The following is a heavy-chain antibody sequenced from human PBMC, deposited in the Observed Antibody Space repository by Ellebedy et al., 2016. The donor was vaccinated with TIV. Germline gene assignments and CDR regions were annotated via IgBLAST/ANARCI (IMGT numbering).Heavy chain of an antibody. V-gene: IGHV4-39*01. CDR3: ARPLGGYGDYGNVFDV. CDR2: IYHSGTT. CDR1: GDSISTNSNY. D-gene: IGHD4-17*01. Sequence: MPSETLSLTCIVSGDSISTNSNYWVWIRQSPGKGLEWIGHIYHSGTTHYNPSLKSRVTMSVDTSKNQFSLKVTSVTAAETAVYYCARPLGGYGDYGNVFDVWGQGTKVTVSS. J-gene: IGHJ3*01.